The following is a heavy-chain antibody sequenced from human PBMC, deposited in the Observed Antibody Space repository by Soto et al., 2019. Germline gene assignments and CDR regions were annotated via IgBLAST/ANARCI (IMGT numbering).Heavy chain of an antibody. Sequence: GGSLRLSCAASGFTFSSYSMNWVRQAPGKGLEWVSYISSSSSTIYYADSVKGRFTISRDNAKNSLYLQMSSLRAEDTAVYYCARGLGCSFGVPTFDYWGQGILVTVSS. J-gene: IGHJ4*02. V-gene: IGHV3-48*01. D-gene: IGHD3-3*02. CDR3: ARGLGCSFGVPTFDY. CDR1: GFTFSSYS. CDR2: ISSSSSTI.